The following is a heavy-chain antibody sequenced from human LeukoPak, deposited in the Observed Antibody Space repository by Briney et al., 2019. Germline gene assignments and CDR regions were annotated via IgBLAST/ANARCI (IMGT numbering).Heavy chain of an antibody. CDR2: ISGSGGST. CDR3: ARDLDYFVMDS. V-gene: IGHV3-21*01. Sequence: GGSLRLSCAASGFTFSSYGMHWVRQAPGKGLEWVSAISGSGGSTYYTDSVKGRFTISRDNAKNSLYLQMNSLRAEDTAVYYCARDLDYFVMDSWGQGTLVTVSS. D-gene: IGHD3-10*01. CDR1: GFTFSSYG. J-gene: IGHJ4*02.